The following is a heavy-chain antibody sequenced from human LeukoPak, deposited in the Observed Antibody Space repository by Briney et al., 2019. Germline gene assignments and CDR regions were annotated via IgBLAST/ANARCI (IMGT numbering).Heavy chain of an antibody. CDR1: GFTFSSYW. CDR3: ARDTSTYYDFRSGLGNYYYYMDV. CDR2: MKQDGSEY. V-gene: IGHV3-7*01. Sequence: GGSLRLSCAASGFTFSSYWMTWVRQAPGKGLEWVANMKQDGSEYYYADSVKGRFTISRDHAKNSLYLQMNSLRAEDTAVYYCARDTSTYYDFRSGLGNYYYYMDVWGKGTTVTVSS. D-gene: IGHD3-3*01. J-gene: IGHJ6*03.